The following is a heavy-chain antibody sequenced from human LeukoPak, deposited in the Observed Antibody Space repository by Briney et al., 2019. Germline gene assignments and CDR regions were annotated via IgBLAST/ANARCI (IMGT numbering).Heavy chain of an antibody. J-gene: IGHJ4*02. V-gene: IGHV4-34*01. Sequence: PSKTLSLTCAVYGGSFSGYYWSWIRQPPGKGLEWIGEINHSGSTNYNPSLKSRVTISVDTSKNQFSLKLSSVTAADTAVYYCARGLTYSASLVKAGRKVFDYWGQGTLVTVSS. D-gene: IGHD3-9*01. CDR2: INHSGST. CDR3: ARGLTYSASLVKAGRKVFDY. CDR1: GGSFSGYY.